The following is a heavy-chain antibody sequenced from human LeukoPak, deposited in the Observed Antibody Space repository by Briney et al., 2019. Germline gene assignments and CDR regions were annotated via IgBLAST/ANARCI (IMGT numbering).Heavy chain of an antibody. CDR1: GFTLNDYW. J-gene: IGHJ4*02. D-gene: IGHD3-22*01. V-gene: IGHV3-7*01. CDR2: IKQDGSEQ. Sequence: GGSLRLSCVASGFTLNDYWMTWARQAPGKGLEWVANIKQDGSEQNYLDSVKGRFTISRDSAKNTVYLQMNSLGVEDTAVYFCARGKLYSSVYWGQGTLVTVSS. CDR3: ARGKLYSSVY.